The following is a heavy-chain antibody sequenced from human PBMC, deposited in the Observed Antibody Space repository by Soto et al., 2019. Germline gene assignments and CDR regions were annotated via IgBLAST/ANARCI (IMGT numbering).Heavy chain of an antibody. CDR3: ARSPRSSPYFDY. CDR2: IYPGDHET. D-gene: IGHD6-13*01. J-gene: IGHJ4*02. CDR1: GYTFSNFC. Sequence: GESLKISCHCSGYTFSNFCIGLVLQLPGKGLEWMGIIYPGDHETRYSPSFHGKVTISADKSINTAYLQWSSLEASDTAFYFCARSPRSSPYFDYWGQGALVTVSS. V-gene: IGHV5-51*01.